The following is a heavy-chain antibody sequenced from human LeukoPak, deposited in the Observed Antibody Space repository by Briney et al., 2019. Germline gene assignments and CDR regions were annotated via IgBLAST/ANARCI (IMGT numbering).Heavy chain of an antibody. V-gene: IGHV5-10-1*01. CDR1: GYSFTSYW. D-gene: IGHD3-22*01. Sequence: HGESLKISCKGSGYSFTSYWSSWVRQMPGKGLEWMGRIDPSDSYYNYSPSFQGHLTISADKYISTASLQWSSLKASDTAMYYCARIGYYYDSSGSLGSDYWGQGTLVTVSS. CDR3: ARIGYYYDSSGSLGSDY. CDR2: IDPSDSYY. J-gene: IGHJ4*02.